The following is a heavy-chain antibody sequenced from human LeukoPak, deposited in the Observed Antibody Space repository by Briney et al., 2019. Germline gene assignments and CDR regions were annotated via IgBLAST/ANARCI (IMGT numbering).Heavy chain of an antibody. CDR2: INHSGST. J-gene: IGHJ4*02. CDR1: GGSFSGYY. D-gene: IGHD6-13*01. V-gene: IGHV4-34*01. Sequence: PSETLSLTCAVYGGSFSGYYWSWIRQPPGKGLEWIGEINHSGSTNYNPSLKSRVTISVDTSKNQFSLKLSSVTAADTAVYYCARVRPSYSIDYWGQGTLVTVSS. CDR3: ARVRPSYSIDY.